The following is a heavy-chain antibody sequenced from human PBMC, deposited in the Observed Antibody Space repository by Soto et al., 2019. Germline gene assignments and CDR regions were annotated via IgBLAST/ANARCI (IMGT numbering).Heavy chain of an antibody. J-gene: IGHJ5*01. CDR2: VSGSGGST. CDR1: GFKFSSFA. D-gene: IGHD3-3*01. V-gene: IGHV3-23*01. CDR3: AKDALNTCDDLCSGYQPGNCFDP. Sequence: SQRLSSAASGFKFSSFAMSWVRQAPTKGLESVSAVSGSGGSTYYAASEKGRFTISRHKSKNTLYLQMNSMRAEDTAVYYCAKDALNTCDDLCSGYQPGNCFDPRGQRCLVTVSS.